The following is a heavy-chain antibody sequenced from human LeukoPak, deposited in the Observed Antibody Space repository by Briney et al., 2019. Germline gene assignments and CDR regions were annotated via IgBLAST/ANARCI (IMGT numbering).Heavy chain of an antibody. D-gene: IGHD5-12*01. Sequence: GGSLRLSCAASGFSFSNYWMSWVRQAPGKGLEWVANIKPDGSETYYGDSVKGRFTISRDNAQNSLHLQMNSLRAEDTAVYYCARGGSGWLRFSIDYWGQGTLVTVSS. CDR1: GFSFSNYW. J-gene: IGHJ4*02. CDR3: ARGGSGWLRFSIDY. V-gene: IGHV3-7*01. CDR2: IKPDGSET.